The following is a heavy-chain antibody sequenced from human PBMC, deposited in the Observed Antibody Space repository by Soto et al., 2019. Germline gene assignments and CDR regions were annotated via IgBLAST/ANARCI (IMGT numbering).Heavy chain of an antibody. J-gene: IGHJ4*02. Sequence: SVKVSCKASGDTFSFYTINWVRQAPGLGLEWVGRINPIVSMSNYAQKFQGRVSMTADKSTCTAYMELRSLRSDDTAMYFCAASYGSGYRAFDYWGQGALVTVSS. V-gene: IGHV1-69*02. CDR3: AASYGSGYRAFDY. D-gene: IGHD3-10*01. CDR1: GDTFSFYT. CDR2: INPIVSMS.